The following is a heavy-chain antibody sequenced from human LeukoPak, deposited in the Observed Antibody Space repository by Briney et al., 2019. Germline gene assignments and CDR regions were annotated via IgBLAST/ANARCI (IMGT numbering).Heavy chain of an antibody. V-gene: IGHV3-48*03. J-gene: IGHJ5*02. CDR2: ISSSGSTI. D-gene: IGHD3-10*01. CDR1: GFTFSSYE. Sequence: PGGSLRLSCAASGFTFSSYEMNWVRQAPGKGLEWVSYISSSGSTIYYADSVKGRFTISRDNAKNSLYLQMNSLRAEDTAVYYCARSMMHYGSGSYYWFDPWGKGTTVTVSS. CDR3: ARSMMHYGSGSYYWFDP.